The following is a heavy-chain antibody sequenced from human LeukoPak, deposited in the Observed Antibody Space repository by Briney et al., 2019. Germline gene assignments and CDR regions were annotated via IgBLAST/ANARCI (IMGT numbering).Heavy chain of an antibody. Sequence: PGGSLRLSCAASGFTFSNAWMSWVRQAPGKGLEWVGRIKSKTDGGTTDYAAPVKGRFTISRDDSKNTLYLQMNSLKTEDTAVYYCTTASSARYYYDSSGYNYWGQGTLVTVSS. J-gene: IGHJ4*02. CDR2: IKSKTDGGTT. D-gene: IGHD3-22*01. CDR1: GFTFSNAW. CDR3: TTASSARYYYDSSGYNY. V-gene: IGHV3-15*01.